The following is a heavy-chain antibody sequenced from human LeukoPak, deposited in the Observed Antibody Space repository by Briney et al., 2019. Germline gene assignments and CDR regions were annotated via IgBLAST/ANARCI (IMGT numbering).Heavy chain of an antibody. CDR1: GGSISSYY. D-gene: IGHD5-18*01. CDR2: IYYSGST. Sequence: PSETLSLTCTVSGGSISSYYWSWIRQPPGKGLEWIGYIYYSGSTNYNPSLKSRVTISVDTSKNQFSLKLSSVTAADTAVYYCARGRGYSYGSPNAYYFDYWGQGTLVTVSS. CDR3: ARGRGYSYGSPNAYYFDY. J-gene: IGHJ4*02. V-gene: IGHV4-59*01.